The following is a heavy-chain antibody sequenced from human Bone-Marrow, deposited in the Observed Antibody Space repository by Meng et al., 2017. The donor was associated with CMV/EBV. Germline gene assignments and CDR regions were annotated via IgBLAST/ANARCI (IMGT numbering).Heavy chain of an antibody. CDR3: ARGSTVRLWFGELPWGNWFDP. J-gene: IGHJ5*02. CDR1: GGSISSSSYY. Sequence: SETLSLTCTVSGGSISSSSYYWGWIRQPPGKGLEWIGSIYYSGSTYYNPSLKSRVTISVDTSKNQFSLKLSSVTAADTAVYYCARGSTVRLWFGELPWGNWFDPWGQGTLVTVYS. CDR2: IYYSGST. D-gene: IGHD3-10*01. V-gene: IGHV4-39*07.